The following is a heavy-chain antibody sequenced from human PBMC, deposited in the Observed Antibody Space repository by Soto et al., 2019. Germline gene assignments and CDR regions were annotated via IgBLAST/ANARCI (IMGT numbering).Heavy chain of an antibody. CDR2: AAYSGGT. CDR3: AKVVVGATSHSDFDS. Sequence: SETLSLTCTVSGGSIADNNYFWGWVRQPPGKGLEWIGSAAYSGGTYKNPSLKSRVTVSVDTSKNQFSLKLTSVTAADTAVYYCAKVVVGATSHSDFDSWGPGTLVTVSS. V-gene: IGHV4-39*01. D-gene: IGHD2-15*01. J-gene: IGHJ4*02. CDR1: GGSIADNNYF.